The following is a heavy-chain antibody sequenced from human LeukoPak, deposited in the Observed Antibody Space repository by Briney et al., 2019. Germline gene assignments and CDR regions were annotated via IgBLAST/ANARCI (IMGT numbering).Heavy chain of an antibody. Sequence: ETLSLTCAVYGGSFSGYYWSWVRQAPGKGLEWVSAISGSGGSTYYADSVKGRFTISRDNSKNTLYLQMNSLRAEDTAVYYCAKDPRERYCSGGSCYSHWFDPWGQGTLVTVSS. D-gene: IGHD2-15*01. CDR2: ISGSGGST. CDR3: AKDPRERYCSGGSCYSHWFDP. V-gene: IGHV3-23*01. J-gene: IGHJ5*02. CDR1: GGSFSGYY.